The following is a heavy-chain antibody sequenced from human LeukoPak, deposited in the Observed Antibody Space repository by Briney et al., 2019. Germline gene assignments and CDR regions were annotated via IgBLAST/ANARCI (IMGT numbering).Heavy chain of an antibody. CDR2: IRNKANSYAT. CDR3: SSYGSGSRYGMDV. CDR1: GFTFSGSA. V-gene: IGHV3-73*01. D-gene: IGHD3-10*01. Sequence: PGGSLRLSCAASGFTFSGSAMHWVRQASGKGLEWVGRIRNKANSYATAYAASVKGRFTISRDDSKNTAYLQMNSLKTEDTAVYYCSSYGSGSRYGMDVWGQGTTVIVSS. J-gene: IGHJ6*02.